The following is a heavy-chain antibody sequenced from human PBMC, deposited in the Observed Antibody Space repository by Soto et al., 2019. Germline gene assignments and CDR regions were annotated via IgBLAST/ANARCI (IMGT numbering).Heavy chain of an antibody. CDR2: IYHSGST. CDR3: ASLDVDTTMAFDY. D-gene: IGHD5-18*01. CDR1: GGSIRSGVYS. Sequence: SETLSLTCTVSGGSIRSGVYSWSWIGHPPGKGLEWIGYIYHSGSTYYNPSLKSRVTISVDRSKNQFSLQLSSVTAADTAVYYCASLDVDTTMAFDYWGQGTLVTVSS. V-gene: IGHV4-30-2*01. J-gene: IGHJ4*02.